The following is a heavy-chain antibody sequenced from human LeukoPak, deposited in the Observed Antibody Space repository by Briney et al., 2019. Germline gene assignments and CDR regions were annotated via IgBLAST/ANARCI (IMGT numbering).Heavy chain of an antibody. V-gene: IGHV3-21*01. CDR2: ISSSSSYI. CDR3: ARFITGPYYFDY. CDR1: GFTFSSYS. D-gene: IGHD3-22*01. Sequence: GGSLRLSCAASGFTFSSYSMNWVRQAPGKGLEWVSSISSSSSYIYYGDSVKGRFTISRDNAKNSLYLQMNSLRAEDTAVYYCARFITGPYYFDYWGQGTLVTVSS. J-gene: IGHJ4*02.